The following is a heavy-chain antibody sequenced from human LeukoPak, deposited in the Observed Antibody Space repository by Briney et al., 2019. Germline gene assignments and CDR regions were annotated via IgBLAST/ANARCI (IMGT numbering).Heavy chain of an antibody. V-gene: IGHV3-9*03. CDR3: AKGWSRIAVAGTDY. CDR1: GFTFDDYA. D-gene: IGHD6-19*01. J-gene: IGHJ4*02. CDR2: ISWNSGSI. Sequence: GGSLRLSCAASGFTFDDYAMHWVRQAPGKGLEWVSGISWNSGSIGYADSVKGRFTISRDNAKNSQYLQMNSLRAEDMALYYCAKGWSRIAVAGTDYWGQGTLVTVSS.